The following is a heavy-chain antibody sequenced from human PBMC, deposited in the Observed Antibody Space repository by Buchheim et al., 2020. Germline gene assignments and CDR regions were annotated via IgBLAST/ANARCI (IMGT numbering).Heavy chain of an antibody. D-gene: IGHD6-19*01. V-gene: IGHV1-8*01. CDR1: GYTFTSYD. J-gene: IGHJ6*02. CDR2: MNPNSGNT. Sequence: QVQLVQSGAKVKKPGASVKVSCKASGYTFTSYDINWVRQATGQGLEWMGWMNPNSGNTGYAQKFQGRVTMTRKTSISTAYMELSSLRSEDTAVYYCARGGFGSSGWRYYYYYYGMDVWGQGTT. CDR3: ARGGFGSSGWRYYYYYYGMDV.